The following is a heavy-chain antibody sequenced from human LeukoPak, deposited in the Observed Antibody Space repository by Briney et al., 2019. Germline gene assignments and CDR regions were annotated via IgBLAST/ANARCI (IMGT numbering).Heavy chain of an antibody. Sequence: PGGSLRLSCAASGFTFSNYWMNWVRQAPGKGLELVANIKQDGSELYYVHSVKGRFTISRDNAKNTLYLQMKSLRAEDTAVYYCARSPWDLGFVAHGLDYWGQGTLVTVSS. CDR2: IKQDGSEL. J-gene: IGHJ4*02. D-gene: IGHD3-3*01. CDR3: ARSPWDLGFVAHGLDY. V-gene: IGHV3-7*03. CDR1: GFTFSNYW.